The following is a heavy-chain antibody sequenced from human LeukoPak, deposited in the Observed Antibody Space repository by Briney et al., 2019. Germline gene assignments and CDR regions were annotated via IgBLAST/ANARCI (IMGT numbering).Heavy chain of an antibody. D-gene: IGHD5-24*01. CDR2: FDPEDGET. J-gene: IGHJ4*02. V-gene: IGHV1-24*01. CDR1: GYTLTELS. CDR3: VAVEMATIPGYFDY. Sequence: EASVKVSCKVSGYTLTELSMHWVRQAPGKGLEWMGGFDPEDGETIYAQKFQERVTITRDMSTSTAYMELSSLRSEDTAVYYCVAVEMATIPGYFDYWGQGTLVTVSS.